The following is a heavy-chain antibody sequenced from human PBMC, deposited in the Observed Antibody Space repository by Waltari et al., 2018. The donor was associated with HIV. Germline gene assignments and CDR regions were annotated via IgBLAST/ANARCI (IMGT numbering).Heavy chain of an antibody. CDR1: GDSISTSSFY. J-gene: IGHJ4*02. D-gene: IGHD3-10*01. CDR2: LSSSTAG. CDR3: ARLGSGTYFSTRIDY. V-gene: IGHV4-39*01. Sequence: QVQLKESGPGLVKPSETLSLTCTISGDSISTSSFYWGWIRQPPGKGLAWIGSLSSSTAGYYNPSLRSRVSISEDTSKNIITLTLRSVTAADAAVYFCARLGSGTYFSTRIDYWGQGIVVTVAS.